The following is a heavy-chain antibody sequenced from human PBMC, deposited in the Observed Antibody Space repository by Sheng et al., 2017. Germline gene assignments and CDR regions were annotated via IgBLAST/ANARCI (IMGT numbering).Heavy chain of an antibody. Sequence: QVQLVQSGAEVKKPGSSVKVSCKASGDTFRSYVIAWVRQAPGQRLEWMGRIVVTLQKTHYAEKFQGRVAISADEGTNTAYMELGSLTSADTAVYFCARDMRGMTNHLQDWGQGTLVTVSS. J-gene: IGHJ4*02. CDR3: ARDMRGMTNHLQD. CDR2: IVVTLQKT. V-gene: IGHV1-69*11. D-gene: IGHD3-10*01. CDR1: GDTFRSYV.